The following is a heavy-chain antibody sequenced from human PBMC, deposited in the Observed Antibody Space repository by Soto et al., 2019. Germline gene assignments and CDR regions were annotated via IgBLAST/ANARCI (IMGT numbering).Heavy chain of an antibody. CDR2: ISGSGGST. J-gene: IGHJ4*02. CDR1: GFTFSSYA. Sequence: EVQLLESGGGLVQPGGSLRLSCAASGFTFSSYAMSWVRQAPGKGLEWVSAISGSGGSTYYADSVKGRFTISRDNSKNTLYLQMNSLRAEDTAVYYCAGSYCSGGSCYPLDYCGQGTLVTVSS. V-gene: IGHV3-23*01. CDR3: AGSYCSGGSCYPLDY. D-gene: IGHD2-15*01.